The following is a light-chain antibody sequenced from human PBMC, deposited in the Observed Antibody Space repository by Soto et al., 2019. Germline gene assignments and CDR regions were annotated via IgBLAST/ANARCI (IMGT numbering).Light chain of an antibody. CDR3: SSYTTSSTRV. CDR2: EVS. V-gene: IGLV2-14*01. J-gene: IGLJ1*01. CDR1: SSDVGIYNY. Sequence: QSALTQPASVSGSPGQSIAISCTGFSSDVGIYNYVSWYQQHPGKVPKLIIYEVSNRPSGVSNRFSGSKSGNTASLTISGLQAEDEADYYCSSYTTSSTRVFGTGTKVTVL.